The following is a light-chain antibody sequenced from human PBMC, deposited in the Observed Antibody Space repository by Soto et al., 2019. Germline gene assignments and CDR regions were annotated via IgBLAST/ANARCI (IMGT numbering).Light chain of an antibody. CDR3: SSYTSSSLYV. V-gene: IGLV2-14*01. J-gene: IGLJ1*01. Sequence: QSALTQPASVSGSPGQSITISCTGTISDVGGYNYVSWYQQHPGKAPKLMIYDVNNRPSGVSNRFSGSKSGNTASLTISGLQAEDEADYYCSSYTSSSLYVFGTGTKLTVL. CDR2: DVN. CDR1: ISDVGGYNY.